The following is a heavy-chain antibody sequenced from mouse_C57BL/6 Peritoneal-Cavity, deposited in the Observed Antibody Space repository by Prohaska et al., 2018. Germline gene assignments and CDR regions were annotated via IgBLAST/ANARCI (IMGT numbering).Heavy chain of an antibody. D-gene: IGHD2-4*01. CDR2: IYPGNSDT. CDR1: GYTFTSYW. V-gene: IGHV1-5*01. J-gene: IGHJ3*01. CDR3: TRSIYYDYDPFAY. Sequence: EVQLQQSGTVLARPGASLKMSCKTSGYTFTSYWMHWVKQRPGQGLEWIGAIYPGNSDTSYNQKFKGKAKLTAVTSASTAYMELSSLTNEDSAVYYCTRSIYYDYDPFAYWGQGTLVTVSA.